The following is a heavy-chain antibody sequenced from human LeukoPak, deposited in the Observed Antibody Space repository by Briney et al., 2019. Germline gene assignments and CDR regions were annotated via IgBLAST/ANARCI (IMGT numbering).Heavy chain of an antibody. J-gene: IGHJ4*02. CDR2: MNPNSGNT. CDR3: ARVTSGSYYFVDY. CDR1: GYTFTSYG. D-gene: IGHD1-26*01. V-gene: IGHV1-8*01. Sequence: ASVKVSCKAAGYTFTSYGINWVRQATGQGLEWMGWMNPNSGNTGYAQKFQGRLTMTRNTSISTAYMELSSLRSEDTAVYYCARVTSGSYYFVDYWGQGTLVTVSS.